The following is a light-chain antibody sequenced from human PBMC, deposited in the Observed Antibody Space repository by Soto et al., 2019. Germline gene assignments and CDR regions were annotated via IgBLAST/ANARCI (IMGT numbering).Light chain of an antibody. V-gene: IGKV3-15*01. CDR3: QQYNDWPRT. CDR1: QSVTTN. J-gene: IGKJ1*01. Sequence: IGMTQSPATLSVYPGERATLSCTASQSVTTNLAWYQQKPGQAPRLLIYGASTRATGIPARFSGSGSGTEFTLTISSLQSEDFAVYYCQQYNDWPRTFGQGTKVDIK. CDR2: GAS.